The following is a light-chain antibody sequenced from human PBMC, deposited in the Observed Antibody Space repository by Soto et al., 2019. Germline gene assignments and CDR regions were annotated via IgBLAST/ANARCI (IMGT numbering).Light chain of an antibody. Sequence: QSVLTQPPSVSGAPGLRVTISCTGSSSNIGAGYDVHWYQQLPGTAPKLLIYGNSNRPSGVPDRFSGSKSGTSASLAITGLQAEDEADYYCQSYDSSSSWVFGGGTKLTVL. V-gene: IGLV1-40*01. CDR2: GNS. CDR1: SSNIGAGYD. CDR3: QSYDSSSSWV. J-gene: IGLJ3*02.